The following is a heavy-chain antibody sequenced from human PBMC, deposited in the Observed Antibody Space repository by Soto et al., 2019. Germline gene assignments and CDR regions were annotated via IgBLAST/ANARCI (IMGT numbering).Heavy chain of an antibody. J-gene: IGHJ6*02. D-gene: IGHD3-10*01. Sequence: PSEPLSLTCAVSGGSISSGGYSWSWIRQPPGKGLEWIGYIYHSGSTYYNPSLKSRVTISVDRSKNQFSLKLSSVTAADTAVYYFASESYYGGMDALCQETTVTISS. V-gene: IGHV4-30-2*01. CDR1: GGSISSGGYS. CDR3: ASESYYGGMDA. CDR2: IYHSGST.